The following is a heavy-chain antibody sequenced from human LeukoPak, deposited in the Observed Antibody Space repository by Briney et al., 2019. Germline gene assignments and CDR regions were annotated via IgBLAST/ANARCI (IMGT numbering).Heavy chain of an antibody. V-gene: IGHV5-51*01. Sequence: GESLKISCKGSGYSFTSYWIGWVRQMPGKGLEWMGIIYPGDSDTRYSPSFQGQVTISADKSISTAYLQWSSLKASDTAMYYCARAFDTPPSIAARPANWFDPWGQGTLVTVSS. CDR3: ARAFDTPPSIAARPANWFDP. CDR2: IYPGDSDT. CDR1: GYSFTSYW. J-gene: IGHJ5*02. D-gene: IGHD6-6*01.